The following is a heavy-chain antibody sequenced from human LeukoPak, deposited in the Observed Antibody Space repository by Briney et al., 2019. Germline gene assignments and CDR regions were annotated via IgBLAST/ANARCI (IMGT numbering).Heavy chain of an antibody. CDR2: ISGSGFST. CDR1: GFTFSNYA. J-gene: IGHJ4*02. D-gene: IGHD6-19*01. Sequence: PGGSLGLSCAASGFTFSNYAMSWVRQAPGKGLEWVSAISGSGFSTYYADSVKGRFTISRDNSKNTLYLQMNSLRAEDTAVYYCAKDLYSSGSPLYYWGQGTLVTVSS. V-gene: IGHV3-23*01. CDR3: AKDLYSSGSPLYY.